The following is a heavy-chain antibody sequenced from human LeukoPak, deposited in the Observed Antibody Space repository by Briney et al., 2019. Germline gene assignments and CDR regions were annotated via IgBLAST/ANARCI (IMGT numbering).Heavy chain of an antibody. CDR2: IRSNSDGGTI. CDR3: ATDFYDST. J-gene: IGHJ5*02. D-gene: IGHD3-22*01. CDR1: GFTFSNAW. V-gene: IGHV3-15*07. Sequence: AGGSLRLSCATSGFTFSNAWMNWVRQAPGKGLEWVGRIRSNSDGGTIDYAAPVKGRFTLPRDDSKTTLYLQMNSLQTEDTAVYYCATDFYDSTWGQGTLVTVSS.